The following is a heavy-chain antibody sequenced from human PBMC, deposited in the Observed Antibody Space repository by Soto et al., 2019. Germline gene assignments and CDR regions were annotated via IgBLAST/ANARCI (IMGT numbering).Heavy chain of an antibody. V-gene: IGHV4-59*01. CDR3: ADLTWSGSYLP. D-gene: IGHD3-3*01. Sequence: SETLSLTCTVSGGSISSYYWGWIRQPPGKGLEWIGYIFYSGSTDYNPSLKSRVTLLVDTSKNQFSLKLTSVIAADTAIYYCADLTWSGSYLPWGQGTLVTVSS. CDR1: GGSISSYY. CDR2: IFYSGST. J-gene: IGHJ4*02.